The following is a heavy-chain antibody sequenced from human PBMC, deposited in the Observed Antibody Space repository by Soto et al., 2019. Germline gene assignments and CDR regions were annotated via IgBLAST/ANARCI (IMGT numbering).Heavy chain of an antibody. Sequence: GGSLRLSCAASGFTFSSYWMSWVRQAPGKGLEWVANIKQDGSEKSYVDSVKGRFTISRDNAKNSLYLQMNSLRAEDTAVYYCARVGCSSTSRSPPPYYYYYMDVWGKGTTVTVSS. CDR3: ARVGCSSTSRSPPPYYYYYMDV. J-gene: IGHJ6*03. CDR2: IKQDGSEK. D-gene: IGHD2-2*01. V-gene: IGHV3-7*01. CDR1: GFTFSSYW.